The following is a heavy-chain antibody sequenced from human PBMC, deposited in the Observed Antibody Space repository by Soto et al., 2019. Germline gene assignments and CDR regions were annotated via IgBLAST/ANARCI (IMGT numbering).Heavy chain of an antibody. CDR2: IKSKTDGGTT. V-gene: IGHV3-15*07. Sequence: GGSLRLSCAASGFTFSNAWMNWVRQAPGKGLEWVGRIKSKTDGGTTDYAAPVKGRFTISRDDSKNTLYLQMNSLKTEDTAVYYCTTGYYDFWSGYKYYFDYWGQGTLVTVSS. D-gene: IGHD3-3*01. J-gene: IGHJ4*02. CDR1: GFTFSNAW. CDR3: TTGYYDFWSGYKYYFDY.